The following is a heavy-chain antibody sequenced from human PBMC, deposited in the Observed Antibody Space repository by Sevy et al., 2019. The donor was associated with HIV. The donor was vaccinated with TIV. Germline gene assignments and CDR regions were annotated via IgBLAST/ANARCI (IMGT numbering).Heavy chain of an antibody. J-gene: IGHJ4*02. CDR2: IIPIFGTA. CDR3: AGDQNYYDSSGYYYDPDFDY. D-gene: IGHD3-22*01. Sequence: ASVKVSCKASGGTFSSYAISWVRQAPGQGLEWMGGIIPIFGTANYAQKFQGRVTITADESTSTAYMELSSLRADDTAVYYCAGDQNYYDSSGYYYDPDFDYWGQGTLVTVSS. CDR1: GGTFSSYA. V-gene: IGHV1-69*13.